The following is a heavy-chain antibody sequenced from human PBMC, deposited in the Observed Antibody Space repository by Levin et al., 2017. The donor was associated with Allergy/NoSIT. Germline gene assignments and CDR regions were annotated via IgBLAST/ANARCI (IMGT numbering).Heavy chain of an antibody. CDR1: GFTFSSYA. V-gene: IGHV3-23*01. CDR3: AKGDYGDYGGFDDYGMDV. J-gene: IGHJ6*02. CDR2: ISGSGGST. D-gene: IGHD4-17*01. Sequence: AGGSLRLSCAASGFTFSSYAMSWVRQAPGKGLEWVSAISGSGGSTYYADSVKGRFTISRDNSKNTLYLQMNSLRAEDTAVYYCAKGDYGDYGGFDDYGMDVWGQGTTVTVSS.